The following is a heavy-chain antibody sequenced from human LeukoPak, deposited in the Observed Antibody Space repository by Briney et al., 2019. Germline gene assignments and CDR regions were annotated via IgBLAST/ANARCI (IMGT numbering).Heavy chain of an antibody. CDR2: IYYSGST. CDR3: ARGRRETGDTAMVNDY. D-gene: IGHD5-18*01. CDR1: GGSISSYY. Sequence: PSETLSLTCTVSGGSISSYYWSWIRQPPGKGLEWIGYIYYSGSTNYNPSLKSRVTISVDTSKNQFPLKLSSVTAADTAVYYCARGRRETGDTAMVNDYWGQGTLVTVSS. V-gene: IGHV4-59*08. J-gene: IGHJ4*02.